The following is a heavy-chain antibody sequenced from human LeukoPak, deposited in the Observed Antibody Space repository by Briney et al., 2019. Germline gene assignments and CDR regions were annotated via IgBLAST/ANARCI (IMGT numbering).Heavy chain of an antibody. D-gene: IGHD3-3*01. V-gene: IGHV4-31*03. CDR3: ARSRDYDFWSGTPENYGMDV. CDR1: GGSISSGGYY. Sequence: SETLSLTCTVSGGSISSGGYYWSWIRQHPGKGLEWIGYIYYSGSTYYNPSLKSRVTISVDTSKNQFSLKLSSVTAADTAVYYCARSRDYDFWSGTPENYGMDVWGQGTTVTVSS. CDR2: IYYSGST. J-gene: IGHJ6*02.